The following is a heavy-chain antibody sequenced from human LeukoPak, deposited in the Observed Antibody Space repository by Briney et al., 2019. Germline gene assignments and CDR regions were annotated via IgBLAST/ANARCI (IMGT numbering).Heavy chain of an antibody. CDR1: GFPFSGSW. J-gene: IGHJ5*02. D-gene: IGHD4-23*01. V-gene: IGHV3-7*01. Sequence: GSLRLSCAGSGFPFSGSWMSWVRQAPGKGLEWVANEKDDGSKDYYVDSVKGRFTISRDNSKNTLYLQMNSLRAEDTAVYYCARDGATVVTLYWFDPWGQGTLVTVSS. CDR2: EKDDGSKD. CDR3: ARDGATVVTLYWFDP.